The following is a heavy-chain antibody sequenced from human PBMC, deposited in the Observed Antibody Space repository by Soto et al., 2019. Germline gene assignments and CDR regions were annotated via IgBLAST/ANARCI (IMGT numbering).Heavy chain of an antibody. J-gene: IGHJ3*02. D-gene: IGHD3-3*01. V-gene: IGHV1-18*01. Sequence: ASVKVSCKASGYTFTSYGISWVRQAPGQGLEWMGWISAYNGNTNYAQKLQGRVTMTTDTSTSTAYMELRSLRSDDTAVYYCARGCITIFGVVICRENAFDIWGQGTMVTVSS. CDR3: ARGCITIFGVVICRENAFDI. CDR2: ISAYNGNT. CDR1: GYTFTSYG.